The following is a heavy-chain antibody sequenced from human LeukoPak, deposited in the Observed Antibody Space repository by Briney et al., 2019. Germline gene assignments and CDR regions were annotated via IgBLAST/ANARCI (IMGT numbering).Heavy chain of an antibody. Sequence: GGSLRLSCAASGFTFSSYAMHWVRQAPGKGLEWVAAISYDGSNKYYADSVKGRFTISRDNSKNTLYLQMNSLRAEDTAVYYCAFPHYYGSGSWKIYYYGMDVWGQGTTVTVSS. D-gene: IGHD3-10*01. CDR2: ISYDGSNK. V-gene: IGHV3-30-3*01. CDR3: AFPHYYGSGSWKIYYYGMDV. CDR1: GFTFSSYA. J-gene: IGHJ6*02.